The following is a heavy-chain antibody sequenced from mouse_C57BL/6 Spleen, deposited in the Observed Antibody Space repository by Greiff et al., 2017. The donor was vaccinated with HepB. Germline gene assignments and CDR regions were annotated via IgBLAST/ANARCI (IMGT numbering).Heavy chain of an antibody. Sequence: QVQLQQSGPELVKPGASVKISCKASGYSFTSYYIHWVKQRPGQGLEWIGWIYPGSGNTKYNEKFKGKATLTADTSSSTAYMQLSSLTSEDSAVYYCARSGTSGAMDYWGQGTSVTVSS. J-gene: IGHJ4*01. CDR3: ARSGTSGAMDY. CDR1: GYSFTSYY. CDR2: IYPGSGNT. V-gene: IGHV1-66*01. D-gene: IGHD3-1*01.